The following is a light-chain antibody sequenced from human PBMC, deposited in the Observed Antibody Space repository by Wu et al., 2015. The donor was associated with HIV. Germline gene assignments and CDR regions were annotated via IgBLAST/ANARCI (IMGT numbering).Light chain of an antibody. J-gene: IGKJ3*01. CDR3: QQYGSSPT. V-gene: IGKV3-20*01. CDR1: QTVSGNY. CDR2: GAA. Sequence: EIVLTQSPGTLSLSPGERATLSCRASQTVSGNYLGWYQQKPGQAPRLLIFGAANRATGIPDRFSGSGSGTDFSLTISRLEPEDFAVYYCQQYGSSPTFGPGTKVDIK.